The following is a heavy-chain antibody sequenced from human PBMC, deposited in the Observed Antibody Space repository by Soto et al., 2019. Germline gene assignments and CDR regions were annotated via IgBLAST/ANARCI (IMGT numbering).Heavy chain of an antibody. CDR2: ISTHNGNA. J-gene: IGHJ4*02. D-gene: IGHD6-19*01. V-gene: IGHV1-18*04. CDR3: ARDAWAGPHDY. Sequence: QVQLVQSGAEVKKPGASVKVSCKASGYTFTTYGIDWVRQAPGQGLEWMGWISTHNGNANYAQKFQGRVTMTTDTSTSTAHMELSSLRSDDTAMYYCARDAWAGPHDYWGQGTLVTVSS. CDR1: GYTFTTYG.